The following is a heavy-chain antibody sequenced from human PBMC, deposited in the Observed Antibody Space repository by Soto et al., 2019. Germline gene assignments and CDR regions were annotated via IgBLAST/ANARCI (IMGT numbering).Heavy chain of an antibody. CDR2: MYHSGNT. V-gene: IGHV4-39*01. Sequence: QLQLQESGPGLVKPSETLSLTCSVSGDSIRSNNYYWGWIRQPPGKGLEWIGSMYHSGNTYHNPSLKSRVTISVDTSKNQLSLNLRSVTAADTAVYYCARHRGPTGPNYWGQGTLVTVYS. D-gene: IGHD3-10*01. CDR1: GDSIRSNNYY. CDR3: ARHRGPTGPNY. J-gene: IGHJ4*02.